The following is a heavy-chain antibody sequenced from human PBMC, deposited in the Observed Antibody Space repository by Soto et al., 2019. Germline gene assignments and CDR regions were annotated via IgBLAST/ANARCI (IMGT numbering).Heavy chain of an antibody. CDR1: GGTFSSYA. V-gene: IGHV1-69*01. CDR2: IIPIFGTA. D-gene: IGHD2-15*01. CDR3: ARWGRVLRYCSGGSCYTWFDP. J-gene: IGHJ5*02. Sequence: QVQLVQSGAEVKKPGSSVKVSCKASGGTFSSYAISWVRQAPGQGLEWMGGIIPIFGTANYAQKFQGRVTITADESTSTDDMELSSLRSEDTAVYYCARWGRVLRYCSGGSCYTWFDPWGQGTLVTVSS.